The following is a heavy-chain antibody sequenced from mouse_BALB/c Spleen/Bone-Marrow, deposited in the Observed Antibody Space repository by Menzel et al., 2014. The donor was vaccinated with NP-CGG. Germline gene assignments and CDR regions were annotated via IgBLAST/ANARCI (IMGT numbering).Heavy chain of an antibody. D-gene: IGHD2-14*01. CDR1: GYTLSSYW. CDR2: ILPGSGST. CDR3: AGGGVRGGYWYFDV. J-gene: IGHJ1*01. Sequence: QVQLQQSGAELMKPGASVKISCKATGYTLSSYWIEWVKQRPGHGLEWIGEILPGSGSTNYNEKFKGKATFTADTSSNPAYMQLGSLTSEDSAVYCGAGGGVRGGYWYFDVWGAGTTVTVSS. V-gene: IGHV1-9*01.